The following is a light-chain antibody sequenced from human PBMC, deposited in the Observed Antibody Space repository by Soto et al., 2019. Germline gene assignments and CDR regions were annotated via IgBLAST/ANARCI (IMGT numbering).Light chain of an antibody. J-gene: IGLJ7*01. Sequence: QSVLTQPPSVSGAPGQRVTISCTGSSSNIGAGYDVHWYQQLPGTAPKLLIYRSDQRPSGVPDRFSGSKSGTSASLAISGLRSEDEADYYCAAWDDSLSGAVFGGGTQLTVL. CDR3: AAWDDSLSGAV. CDR2: RSD. CDR1: SSNIGAGYD. V-gene: IGLV1-47*01.